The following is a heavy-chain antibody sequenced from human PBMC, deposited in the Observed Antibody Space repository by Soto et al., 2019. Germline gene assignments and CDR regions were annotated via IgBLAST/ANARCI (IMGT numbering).Heavy chain of an antibody. J-gene: IGHJ4*02. V-gene: IGHV3-30-3*01. CDR1: GFTFSSHA. CDR3: ARDDEGGSDCDLGY. D-gene: IGHD1-26*01. CDR2: ISSEGSNK. Sequence: QVRLVESGGGVVQPGRSLRLSCAVSGFTFSSHAMHWVRQAPGKGLEWVTLISSEGSNKYYADSVKGRFTTSRDNSKNTMYLQMNSLRVEDTAVYYCARDDEGGSDCDLGYWGQGALVTVSS.